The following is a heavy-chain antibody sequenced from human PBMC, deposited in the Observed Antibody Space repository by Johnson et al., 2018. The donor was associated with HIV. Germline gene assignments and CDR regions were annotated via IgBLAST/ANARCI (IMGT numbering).Heavy chain of an antibody. CDR1: GFTFTNAW. V-gene: IGHV3-15*01. CDR2: IKRKTDGGTS. D-gene: IGHD6-13*01. J-gene: IGHJ3*02. Sequence: VQLVESGGGLVKPGGSLRLSCAASGFTFTNAWMNWVRQAPGKGLECVGRIKRKTDGGTSDYAAPVKGRFTISRDDSKNTLYLQMHSLKTEDTAVYYCTTDPIVAAGHDAVDIWGQGTMVTVSS. CDR3: TTDPIVAAGHDAVDI.